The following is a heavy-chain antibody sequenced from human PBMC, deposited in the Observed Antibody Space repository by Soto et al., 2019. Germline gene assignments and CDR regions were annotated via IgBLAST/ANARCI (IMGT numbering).Heavy chain of an antibody. V-gene: IGHV1-3*01. D-gene: IGHD6-13*01. J-gene: IGHJ4*02. CDR3: AREVRTSTRAAAGTVY. CDR1: GYTFTSYA. Sequence: ASVKVSCKASGYTFTSYAMHWVRQAPGQRLEWMGWINAGNGNTKYSQKFQGRVTITRDTSASTAYMELSSLRSEDTAVYYCAREVRTSTRAAAGTVYWGQGTLVTVSS. CDR2: INAGNGNT.